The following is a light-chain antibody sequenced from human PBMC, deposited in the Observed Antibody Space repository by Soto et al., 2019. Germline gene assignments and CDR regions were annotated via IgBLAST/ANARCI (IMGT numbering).Light chain of an antibody. Sequence: QSVLTQPPSVSGAPGQRVTISCTGSSSNIGAGYDVHWYQQLPGTAPKVLIYGNSNRPSWVPDRFSGSKSGTSTSLAITGLQPEDEADCYCPPYDSSLSGSVFVGGTKLTVL. CDR3: PPYDSSLSGSV. V-gene: IGLV1-40*01. CDR2: GNS. J-gene: IGLJ2*01. CDR1: SSNIGAGYD.